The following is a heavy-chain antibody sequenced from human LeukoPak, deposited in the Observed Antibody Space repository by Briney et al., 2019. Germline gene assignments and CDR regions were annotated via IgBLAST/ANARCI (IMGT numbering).Heavy chain of an antibody. Sequence: PGGSLRLSCAASGFTFSSYAMSWVRQAPGKGLEWVSAISGSGGSTYYADSVKGRFTISRDNSKNTLYLQMNSLRAEDTAVYYCAKDYGSQEWELLIGYWGQGTLVTVSS. CDR3: AKDYGSQEWELLIGY. D-gene: IGHD1-26*01. V-gene: IGHV3-23*01. J-gene: IGHJ4*02. CDR1: GFTFSSYA. CDR2: ISGSGGST.